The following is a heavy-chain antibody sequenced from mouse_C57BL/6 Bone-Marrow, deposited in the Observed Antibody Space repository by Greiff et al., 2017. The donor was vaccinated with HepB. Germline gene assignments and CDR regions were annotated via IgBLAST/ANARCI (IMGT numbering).Heavy chain of an antibody. CDR3: ARKDTTVVDWYFDV. D-gene: IGHD1-1*01. V-gene: IGHV5-17*01. Sequence: EVKVVESGGGLVKPGGSLKLSCAASGFTFSDYGMHWVRQAPEKGLEWVAYISSGSSTIYYADTVKGRFTISRDNAKNTLFLQMTSLRSEDTAMYYCARKDTTVVDWYFDVWGTGTTVTVSS. CDR2: ISSGSSTI. J-gene: IGHJ1*03. CDR1: GFTFSDYG.